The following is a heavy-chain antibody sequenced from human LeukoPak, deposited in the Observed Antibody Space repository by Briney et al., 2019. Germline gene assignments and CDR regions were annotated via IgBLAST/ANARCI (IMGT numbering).Heavy chain of an antibody. V-gene: IGHV1-8*01. CDR3: ARCPSGDYYYYYMDV. CDR2: MNPNSGNT. D-gene: IGHD4-17*01. J-gene: IGHJ6*03. CDR1: GYTFTSYG. Sequence: ASVKVSCKASGYTFTSYGINWVRQATGQGLEWMGWMNPNSGNTGYAQKFQGRVTMTRNTSISTAYMELSSLRSEDTAVYYCARCPSGDYYYYYMDVWGKGTTVTVSS.